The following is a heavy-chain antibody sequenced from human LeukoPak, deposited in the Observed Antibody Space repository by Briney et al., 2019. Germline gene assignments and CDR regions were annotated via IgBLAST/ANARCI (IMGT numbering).Heavy chain of an antibody. D-gene: IGHD6-13*01. J-gene: IGHJ5*02. CDR3: ARGLYTTSWYWFDP. Sequence: SQTFSLTCAISGDSISSNSASWSWIRQSPSRGLEWLGRTYYRSKWYSDYAVSVKSRMTINADASKNQFSLSLKSVTPDDTAVYYCARGLYTTSWYWFDPWGQGTLVTVSS. CDR2: TYYRSKWYS. V-gene: IGHV6-1*01. CDR1: GDSISSNSAS.